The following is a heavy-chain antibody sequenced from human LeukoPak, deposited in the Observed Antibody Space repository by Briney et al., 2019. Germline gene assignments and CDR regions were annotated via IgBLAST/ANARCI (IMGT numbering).Heavy chain of an antibody. CDR1: GYTFTSYG. Sequence: ASVKVSCKASGYTFTSYGISWVRQAPGQGLEWMGWISAYNGNTNYAQKLQGRVTMTTDTSTSIAYMGLRSLRSDDTAVYYCGRGPGGGFQYDYWGQGTLVTVSS. D-gene: IGHD3-16*01. CDR3: GRGPGGGFQYDY. V-gene: IGHV1-18*04. J-gene: IGHJ4*02. CDR2: ISAYNGNT.